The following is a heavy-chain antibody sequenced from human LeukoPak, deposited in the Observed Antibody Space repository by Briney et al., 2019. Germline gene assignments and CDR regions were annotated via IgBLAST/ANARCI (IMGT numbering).Heavy chain of an antibody. D-gene: IGHD4-23*01. CDR1: GGSFSGYY. CDR2: INHSGST. V-gene: IGHV4-34*01. Sequence: NSSETLSLTCAVYGGSFSGYYWSWIRQPPGKGLEWIGEINHSGSTNYNPSLKSRVTISVDTSKNQFSLKLSSVTAADTAVYYCARELRYAFDIWGQGTMVTVSS. CDR3: ARELRYAFDI. J-gene: IGHJ3*02.